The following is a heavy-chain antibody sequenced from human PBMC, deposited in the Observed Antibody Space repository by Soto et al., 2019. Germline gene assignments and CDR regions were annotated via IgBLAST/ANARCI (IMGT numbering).Heavy chain of an antibody. CDR2: ISDDGSNK. CDR1: GFTFSSYG. J-gene: IGHJ4*02. D-gene: IGHD1-26*01. CDR3: AKDRGPGRRSGSYLSDY. Sequence: QVQLLESGGGVVQPGRSLRLSCAASGFTFSSYGMHWVRQATGKGPEGVAVISDDGSNKYYADSVKGRFTISRDNSKNTLYMQMNSLRAEDTAVYYCAKDRGPGRRSGSYLSDYWGQGTMVTVSS. V-gene: IGHV3-30*18.